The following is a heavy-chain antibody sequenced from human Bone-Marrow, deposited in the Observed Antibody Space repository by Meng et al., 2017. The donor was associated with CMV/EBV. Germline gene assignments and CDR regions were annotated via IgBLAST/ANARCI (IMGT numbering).Heavy chain of an antibody. D-gene: IGHD2-15*01. CDR3: ARVLGLLRDY. J-gene: IGHJ4*02. CDR1: GGSISSSSYY. Sequence: SETLSLTCTVSGGSISSSSYYWGWIRQPPGKGLEWIGSIYYSGSTYYNPSLKSRVTISVDTSKNQFSLKLSSVTAADTAVYYCARVLGLLRDYWGQGTLVNVPS. V-gene: IGHV4-39*07. CDR2: IYYSGST.